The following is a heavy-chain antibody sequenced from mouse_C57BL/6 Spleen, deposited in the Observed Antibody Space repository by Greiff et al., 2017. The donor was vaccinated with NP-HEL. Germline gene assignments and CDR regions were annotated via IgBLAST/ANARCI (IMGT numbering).Heavy chain of an antibody. Sequence: VQLQQSGAELVRPGAPVTLSCKASGYTFTDYDMHWVKQTPVHGLEWIGPIDPETGGTAYNQKFKGKAILTADKSSSTSYMELSSLTSEDSAVYYCTRSYYGYDDGNYFDYWGQGTTLTVSS. CDR2: IDPETGGT. J-gene: IGHJ2*01. V-gene: IGHV1-15*01. CDR1: GYTFTDYD. D-gene: IGHD2-9*01. CDR3: TRSYYGYDDGNYFDY.